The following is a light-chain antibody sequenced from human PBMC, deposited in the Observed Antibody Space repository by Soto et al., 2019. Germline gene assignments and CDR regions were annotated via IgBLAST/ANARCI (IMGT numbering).Light chain of an antibody. J-gene: IGLJ2*01. Sequence: QLVLTQPASVSGSPGQSITIPCTGTSNDIGAYNSVSWYQQHPGKVPKVIIYEVTNRPPGISNRFSASKSGTTASLTISGLQAEDEADYYCSSYTGINSLVFGGGTKLTVL. CDR2: EVT. V-gene: IGLV2-14*01. CDR1: SNDIGAYNS. CDR3: SSYTGINSLV.